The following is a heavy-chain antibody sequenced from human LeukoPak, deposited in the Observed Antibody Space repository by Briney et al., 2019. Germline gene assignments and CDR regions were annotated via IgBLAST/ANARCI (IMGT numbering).Heavy chain of an antibody. CDR2: IYYSGST. D-gene: IGHD1/OR15-1a*01. J-gene: IGHJ5*02. CDR3: ARNPREYAKNINWFDP. CDR1: GGSISSYY. Sequence: KPSETLSLTCTVSGGSISSYYWSWIRQPPGKGLEWIGYIYYSGSTNYNPSLKSRVTISVDTSKNQFSLKLSSVTAADTAVYYCARNPREYAKNINWFDPWGQGTLVTVSS. V-gene: IGHV4-59*01.